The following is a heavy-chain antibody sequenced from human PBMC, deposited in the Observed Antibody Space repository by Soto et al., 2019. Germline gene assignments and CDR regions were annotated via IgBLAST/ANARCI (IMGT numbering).Heavy chain of an antibody. CDR1: GYTFTGYY. Sequence: ASVKVSCKASGYTFTGYYMHWVRQAPGQGLEWMGWINPNSGGTNYAQKFQGWVTMTRDTSISTAYMELSRLRSDDTAVYYCARGISSSTHIAAAGSGSAFDPWGQGTLVTVSS. V-gene: IGHV1-2*04. J-gene: IGHJ5*02. D-gene: IGHD6-13*01. CDR3: ARGISSSTHIAAAGSGSAFDP. CDR2: INPNSGGT.